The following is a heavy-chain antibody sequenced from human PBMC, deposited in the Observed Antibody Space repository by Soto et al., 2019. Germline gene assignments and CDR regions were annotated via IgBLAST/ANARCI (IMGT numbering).Heavy chain of an antibody. D-gene: IGHD1-7*01. CDR3: ARDRDNWNYVDKSRFDS. CDR1: GGSISSGGYY. J-gene: IGHJ5*01. Sequence: TLSLTCTVSGGSISSGGYYWSWIRQHPGKGLEWIGYIYYSGSTYYNPSLKSRVTISVDTSKNQFSLKLSSVTAADTAVYYCARDRDNWNYVDKSRFDSWGQGILVTVSS. CDR2: IYYSGST. V-gene: IGHV4-31*03.